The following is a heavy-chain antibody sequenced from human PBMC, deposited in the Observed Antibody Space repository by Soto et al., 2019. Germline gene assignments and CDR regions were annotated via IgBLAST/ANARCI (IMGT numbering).Heavy chain of an antibody. D-gene: IGHD5-12*01. V-gene: IGHV1-18*01. CDR3: ARDLEYSGYEEGFDY. CDR2: ISAYNGNT. J-gene: IGHJ4*02. Sequence: ASVKVSCKASGYTFTSYGISWVRQAPGQGLEWMGWISAYNGNTNYAQKLQGRVTMTTDTSTSTAYMELRSLRSDDTAVYYCARDLEYSGYEEGFDYWGQGTLVTVSS. CDR1: GYTFTSYG.